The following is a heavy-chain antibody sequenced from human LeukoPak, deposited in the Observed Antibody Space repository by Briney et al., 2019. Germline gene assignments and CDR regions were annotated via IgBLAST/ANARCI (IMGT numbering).Heavy chain of an antibody. D-gene: IGHD3-9*01. CDR2: IYYSGST. CDR3: ARVFDWGLFDP. Sequence: SETLSLTCTVSGGSISSYYWSWIRQPPGKGLEWIGYIYYSGSTNYNPSLKSRVTISVDTSKSQFSLKLSSVTAADTAVYYCARVFDWGLFDPWGQGTLVTVSS. J-gene: IGHJ5*02. CDR1: GGSISSYY. V-gene: IGHV4-59*01.